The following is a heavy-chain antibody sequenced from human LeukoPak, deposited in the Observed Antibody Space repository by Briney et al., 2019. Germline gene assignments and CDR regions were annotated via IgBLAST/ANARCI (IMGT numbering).Heavy chain of an antibody. Sequence: PGGSLRLACAASGLSFSTYSMNWVRQAPGKGLEWVSSISSSSIYRYYADSVKGRFTISRDNAKKSLYLQMNSLRAEDTAVYYCARDLATSQRTGLYDSWGQGALVTVSS. CDR3: ARDLATSQRTGLYDS. D-gene: IGHD6-6*01. J-gene: IGHJ4*02. CDR1: GLSFSTYS. V-gene: IGHV3-21*01. CDR2: ISSSSIYR.